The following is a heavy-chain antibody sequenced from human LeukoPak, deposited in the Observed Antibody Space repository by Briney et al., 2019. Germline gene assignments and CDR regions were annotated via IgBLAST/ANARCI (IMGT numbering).Heavy chain of an antibody. J-gene: IGHJ4*02. Sequence: PGGSLRLSCVASGFTFSSCTMGWVRQAPGKGLEWVSAIRPSGDATSYADSVKGHFTISRDNSKNTLYLHMNSLRAEDTAVYYCAKSIAPVGIYYFDYWGQGTLVTVSS. CDR2: IRPSGDAT. CDR1: GFTFSSCT. V-gene: IGHV3-23*01. CDR3: AKSIAPVGIYYFDY. D-gene: IGHD6-13*01.